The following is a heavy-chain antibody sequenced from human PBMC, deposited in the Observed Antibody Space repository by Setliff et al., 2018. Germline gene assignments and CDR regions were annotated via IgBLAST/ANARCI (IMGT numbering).Heavy chain of an antibody. CDR2: INHSGST. Sequence: SETLSLTCAVYGGSFSGYYWSWIRQPPGKGLEWIGEINHSGSTNYNPSLKSRVTISVDTSKNQFSLKLTSVTAADAAVYYCARRETYYNFWSGYYAYWGQGTLVTVSS. CDR1: GGSFSGYY. V-gene: IGHV4-34*01. D-gene: IGHD3-3*01. CDR3: ARRETYYNFWSGYYAY. J-gene: IGHJ4*02.